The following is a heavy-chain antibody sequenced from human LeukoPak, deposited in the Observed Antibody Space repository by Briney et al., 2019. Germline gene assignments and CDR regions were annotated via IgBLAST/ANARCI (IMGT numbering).Heavy chain of an antibody. D-gene: IGHD2-2*01. CDR3: AKGQYQLLPYYYYGMDV. Sequence: RPGGSLRLSCAASGFTFDDYAMHWVRHAPGKGLEWVSGISWNSGSIGYADSVKGRFTISRDNAKNSLYLQMNSLRAEDTALYYCAKGQYQLLPYYYYGMDVWGQGTTVTVSS. V-gene: IGHV3-9*01. CDR1: GFTFDDYA. J-gene: IGHJ6*02. CDR2: ISWNSGSI.